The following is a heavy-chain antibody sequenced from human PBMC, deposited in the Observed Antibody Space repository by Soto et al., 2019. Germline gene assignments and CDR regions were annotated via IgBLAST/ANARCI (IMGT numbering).Heavy chain of an antibody. Sequence: QMQLVESGGGVVQPGRSLRLSCAASGFTFSSYGMHWVRQAPGKGLEWVAVISYDGSNEYYADSVKGRFTISRDNSKNTLYLQMNSLRAEDTAVYYCAKGYSSGWLFDYWGQGTLVTVSS. CDR2: ISYDGSNE. D-gene: IGHD6-19*01. V-gene: IGHV3-30*18. CDR3: AKGYSSGWLFDY. J-gene: IGHJ4*02. CDR1: GFTFSSYG.